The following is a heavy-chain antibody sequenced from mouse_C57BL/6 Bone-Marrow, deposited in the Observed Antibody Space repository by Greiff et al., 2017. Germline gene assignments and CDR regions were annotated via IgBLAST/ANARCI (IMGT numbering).Heavy chain of an antibody. CDR2: ISDGGSYT. Sequence: EVMLVESGGGLVKPGGSLKLSCAASGFTFSSYAMSWVRQTPEKRLEWVATISDGGSYTYYPDNVKGRFTISRDNAKNNLYLQMSHLKSEDTAMYYCARDGVYDFGDAMDYWGQGTSVTVSS. CDR1: GFTFSSYA. V-gene: IGHV5-4*01. CDR3: ARDGVYDFGDAMDY. D-gene: IGHD2-3*01. J-gene: IGHJ4*01.